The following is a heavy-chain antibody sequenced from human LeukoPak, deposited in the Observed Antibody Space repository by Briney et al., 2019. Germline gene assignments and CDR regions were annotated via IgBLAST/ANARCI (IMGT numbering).Heavy chain of an antibody. CDR3: ARFRVVAAKLDAFDI. V-gene: IGHV3-53*01. Sequence: GGSLRLSCAASGFTVSSNYMSWVRQAPGKGLEWVSVIYSGGSTYYADSVKGRFTISRDNPKNTLYLQMNSLRAEDTAVYYCARFRVVAAKLDAFDIWGQGTMVTVSS. J-gene: IGHJ3*02. CDR2: IYSGGST. D-gene: IGHD2-15*01. CDR1: GFTVSSNY.